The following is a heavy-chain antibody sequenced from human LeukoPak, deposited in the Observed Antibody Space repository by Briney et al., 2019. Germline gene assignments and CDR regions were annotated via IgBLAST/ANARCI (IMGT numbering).Heavy chain of an antibody. CDR3: ARVTRDDDAFDI. V-gene: IGHV3-21*01. CDR2: ISSSSSYI. J-gene: IGHJ3*02. CDR1: GLTLRSFS. Sequence: GGPLSPSGAASGLTLRSFSLNWFRKAQGKGLKGVSSISSSSSYIYYADSVKGRFTISRDNAKNSLYLQMNSLRAEDTAVYYCARVTRDDDAFDIWGQGTMVTVSS.